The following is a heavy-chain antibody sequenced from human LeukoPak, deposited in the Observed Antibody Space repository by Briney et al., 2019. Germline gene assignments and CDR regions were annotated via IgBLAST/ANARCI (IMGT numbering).Heavy chain of an antibody. CDR2: IYYSGST. CDR1: GGSISSYY. J-gene: IGHJ3*02. V-gene: IGHV4-59*01. Sequence: SETLSLTCTVSGGSISSYYWSWIRQPPGKGLEWIGYIYYSGSTSYNPSLKSRVTISVDTSKNQFSLKLSSVTAADTAVYYCARDYSGSYLGAFDIWGQGTMVTVSS. D-gene: IGHD1-26*01. CDR3: ARDYSGSYLGAFDI.